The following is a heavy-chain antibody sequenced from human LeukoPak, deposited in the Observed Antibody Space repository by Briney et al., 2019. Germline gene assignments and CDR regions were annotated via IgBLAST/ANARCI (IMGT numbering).Heavy chain of an antibody. Sequence: ASVKVSCKASGYTLTSHGISWVRRASGQGLEWMGWINTYNGNTNYAQKLQGRVTTTTDTATSTAYMELRSLRSDDTAVYYCARDLNQNNWNVGYYMDVWGKGTTVTVSS. J-gene: IGHJ6*03. CDR2: INTYNGNT. D-gene: IGHD1-20*01. CDR3: ARDLNQNNWNVGYYMDV. V-gene: IGHV1-18*04. CDR1: GYTLTSHG.